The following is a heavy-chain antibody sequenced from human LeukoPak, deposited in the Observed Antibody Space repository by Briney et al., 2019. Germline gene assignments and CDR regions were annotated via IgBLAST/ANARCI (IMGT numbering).Heavy chain of an antibody. CDR1: GGTFSSYA. CDR3: ARGYGHYGMDV. Sequence: GASVKVSCKASGGTFSSYAISWVRQAPGQGLEWMGIINPSGGSTSYAQEFQGRVTMTRDTSTSTVYMELSSLRSEDTAVYYCARGYGHYGMDVWGQGTTVTVSS. D-gene: IGHD1-14*01. J-gene: IGHJ6*02. CDR2: INPSGGST. V-gene: IGHV1-46*01.